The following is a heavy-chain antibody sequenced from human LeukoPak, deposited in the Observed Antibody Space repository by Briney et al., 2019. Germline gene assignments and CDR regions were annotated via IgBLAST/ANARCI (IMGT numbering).Heavy chain of an antibody. Sequence: SETLSLTCTVSGGSISSYYWSWIRQPAGKGLEWIGRIYTGGSTNYNPSLKSRVTMSVDTSKNQFSLKLSSVTAADTAVYYCARFGRVANRYYYYYMDVWGKGTTVTVSS. CDR2: IYTGGST. CDR1: GGSISSYY. J-gene: IGHJ6*03. CDR3: ARFGRVANRYYYYYMDV. D-gene: IGHD4/OR15-4a*01. V-gene: IGHV4-4*07.